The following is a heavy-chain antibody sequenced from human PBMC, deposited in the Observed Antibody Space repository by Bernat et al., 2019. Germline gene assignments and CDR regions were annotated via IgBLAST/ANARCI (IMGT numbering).Heavy chain of an antibody. CDR2: IKQDGSEK. CDR3: ARRGSGWYKGEAFDI. J-gene: IGHJ3*02. CDR1: GFTFSSYW. V-gene: IGHV3-7*03. D-gene: IGHD6-19*01. Sequence: EVQLVESGGGLVQPGGSLRLSCAASGFTFSSYWMSWVRQAPGKGLEWVANIKQDGSEKYYVDSVKGRFTISRDNAKNSLYLQMNSLRAEDTAVYYCARRGSGWYKGEAFDIWGQGTMVTVSS.